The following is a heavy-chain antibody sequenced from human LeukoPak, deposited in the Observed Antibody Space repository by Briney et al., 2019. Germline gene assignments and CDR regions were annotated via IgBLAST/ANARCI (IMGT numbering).Heavy chain of an antibody. CDR2: IKPDGSAA. CDR3: ATHSDWRFDF. Sequence: GGSLRLSCTDSGFTFSMYWMSWVRQAPGKGLEWLASIKPDGSAAIYVDSMKGRFTISRDNAKNSLYLQMDNLTVEDTAVYYCATHSDWRFDFWGQGTLVTVSS. J-gene: IGHJ4*02. V-gene: IGHV3-7*01. CDR1: GFTFSMYW. D-gene: IGHD6-19*01.